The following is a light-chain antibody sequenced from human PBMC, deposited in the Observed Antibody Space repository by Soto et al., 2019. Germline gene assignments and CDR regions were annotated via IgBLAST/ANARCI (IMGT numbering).Light chain of an antibody. Sequence: DIVMTECPRSLPVTPWEPASISCRSSQSLLHSNGNNYLDWFLQKPGQSPQLLIYRGSIRASGVPDRFSGSGAGTEFTLRITRVEAEDVGIYYCMRGLQSTFGQGTRLEIK. CDR3: MRGLQST. V-gene: IGKV2-28*01. CDR2: RGS. CDR1: QSLLHSNGNNY. J-gene: IGKJ5*01.